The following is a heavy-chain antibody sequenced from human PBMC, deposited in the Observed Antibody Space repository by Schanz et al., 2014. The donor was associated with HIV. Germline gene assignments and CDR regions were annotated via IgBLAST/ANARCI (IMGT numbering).Heavy chain of an antibody. CDR3: ARHNWFHSDFLTGSQAFALHGMDV. Sequence: VQLQESGPGLVKPSETLSLTCSVSGGSISNNFCNWIRQSPGKGLEWIGNVFSNGATKYNPSLQTEFTISGDASENKTPRRVRSVTAADTAVYYCARHNWFHSDFLTGSQAFALHGMDVWGQGTTVIVSS. V-gene: IGHV4-59*08. J-gene: IGHJ6*02. CDR2: VFSNGAT. D-gene: IGHD3-9*01. CDR1: GGSISNNF.